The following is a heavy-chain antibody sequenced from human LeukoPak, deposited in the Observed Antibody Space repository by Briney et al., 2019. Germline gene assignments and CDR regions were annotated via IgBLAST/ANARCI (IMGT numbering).Heavy chain of an antibody. Sequence: GGSLRLSWAASGFTFSDYYMSWIRQAPGKGLEWVSYISSSGSTIYYADSVKGRFTVSRDNAKNSLYLQMNSLRAEDTAVYYCARGRSSGWYENWGQGTLVTVSS. D-gene: IGHD6-19*01. CDR3: ARGRSSGWYEN. CDR2: ISSSGSTI. CDR1: GFTFSDYY. V-gene: IGHV3-11*01. J-gene: IGHJ4*02.